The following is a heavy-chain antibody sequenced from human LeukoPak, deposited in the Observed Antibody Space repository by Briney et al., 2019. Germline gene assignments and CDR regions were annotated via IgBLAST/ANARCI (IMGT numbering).Heavy chain of an antibody. CDR3: ASLAVAGLSEGY. J-gene: IGHJ4*02. Sequence: SETLSLTCTVSGGSISSYYWSWIRQPPGKGLEWIGYIYYSGSTYYNPSLKSRVTISVDTSRNQFSLKLSSVTAADTAVYYCASLAVAGLSEGYWGQGTLVIVSS. CDR1: GGSISSYY. CDR2: IYYSGST. D-gene: IGHD6-19*01. V-gene: IGHV4-59*08.